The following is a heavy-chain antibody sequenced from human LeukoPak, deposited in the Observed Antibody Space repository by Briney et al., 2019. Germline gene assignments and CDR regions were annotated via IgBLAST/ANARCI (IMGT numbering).Heavy chain of an antibody. CDR1: GFTFSNYG. Sequence: GRSLRLSCAASGFTFSNYGMHWVRQAPGKGLEWVAVMWYDGCNKYYADSVKGRFTISRDNSKNTLYLQMNSLRAEDTAVYYCAREGLYYDILTGYNTAKFYFDYWGQGTLVTVFS. D-gene: IGHD3-9*01. V-gene: IGHV3-33*01. CDR3: AREGLYYDILTGYNTAKFYFDY. J-gene: IGHJ4*02. CDR2: MWYDGCNK.